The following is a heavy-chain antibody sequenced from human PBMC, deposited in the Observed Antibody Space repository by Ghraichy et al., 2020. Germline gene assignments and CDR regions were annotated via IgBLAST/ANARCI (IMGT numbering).Heavy chain of an antibody. CDR3: ARRSGYIVGGMDV. CDR1: GGSISSGGYY. J-gene: IGHJ6*02. Sequence: SQTLSLTCTVSGGSISSGGYYWSWIRPHPGKGLEWIGYIYYSGSTSYNPSLKSRVTISVDTSKNQFSLKLSSVTAADTAVYYCARRSGYIVGGMDVWGQGTTVTVSS. CDR2: IYYSGST. V-gene: IGHV4-31*03. D-gene: IGHD3-3*01.